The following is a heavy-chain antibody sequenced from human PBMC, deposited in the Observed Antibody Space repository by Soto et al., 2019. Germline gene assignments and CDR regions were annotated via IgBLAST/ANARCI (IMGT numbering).Heavy chain of an antibody. CDR2: SWHDGRNL. Sequence: QEQLVESGGGMVQPGGSLRLSCAVSGFTLDTYGMHWVRQAAGQGLEWVAVSWHDGRNLDYADSVRGRFTVFRDDSKNTLFLEMNGLRGDDTAVYYCARVWGACTPGECYSHGFDLWGQGTLVTVSS. CDR3: ARVWGACTPGECYSHGFDL. CDR1: GFTLDTYG. J-gene: IGHJ3*01. D-gene: IGHD2-21*01. V-gene: IGHV3-33*01.